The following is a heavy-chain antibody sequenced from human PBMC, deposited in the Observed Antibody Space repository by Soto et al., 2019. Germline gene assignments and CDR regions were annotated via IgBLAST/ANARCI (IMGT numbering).Heavy chain of an antibody. CDR3: ARNTYYYDISNHFSADPFDS. J-gene: IGHJ3*02. CDR1: GFTSSSYW. Sequence: EVQLVESGGGLVQPGGSLRLSCAASGFTSSSYWIHWVRQAPGKGLVWVSRISNDGSSTNYADSVKGRFTISRDNAKNTFYMKMKSQRAEDTSLYYCARNTYYYDISNHFSADPFDSWGKGRMFTVSS. CDR2: ISNDGSST. D-gene: IGHD3-22*01. V-gene: IGHV3-74*01.